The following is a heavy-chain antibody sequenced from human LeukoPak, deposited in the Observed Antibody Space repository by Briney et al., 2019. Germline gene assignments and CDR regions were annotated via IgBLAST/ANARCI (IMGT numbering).Heavy chain of an antibody. Sequence: GGSLRLSCAASGFTFSSYGMHWVRQAPGKGLEWVAVISYDGSNKYYADSVKGRFTISRDNSKNTLYLQMNSLRAEDTAVYYCANPNCGGDCLGAFDIWGQGTMDTVSS. V-gene: IGHV3-30*18. J-gene: IGHJ3*02. CDR1: GFTFSSYG. CDR3: ANPNCGGDCLGAFDI. CDR2: ISYDGSNK. D-gene: IGHD2-21*02.